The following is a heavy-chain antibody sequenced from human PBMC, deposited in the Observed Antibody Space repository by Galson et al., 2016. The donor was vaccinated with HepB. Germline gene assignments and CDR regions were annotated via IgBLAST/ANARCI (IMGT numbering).Heavy chain of an antibody. J-gene: IGHJ4*02. CDR2: IYYSGST. Sequence: SETLSLTCTVSGGSISSSSYYWGWIRQPPGKGLEWLGSIYYSGSTYYNPSLKSRITISLDTSKNQFSLKLTSVTAADTAVYYCARGTGDGKFDYWGQGSLVTVSS. CDR1: GGSISSSSYY. D-gene: IGHD7-27*01. V-gene: IGHV4-39*07. CDR3: ARGTGDGKFDY.